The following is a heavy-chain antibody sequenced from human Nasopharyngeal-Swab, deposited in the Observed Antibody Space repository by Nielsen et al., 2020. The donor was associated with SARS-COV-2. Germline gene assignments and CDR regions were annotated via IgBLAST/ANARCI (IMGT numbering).Heavy chain of an antibody. Sequence: ASVQVSCKASGYTFTSYAMHWVRQAPGQRLEWMGWINAGNGNTKYSQKFQGRVTITRDTSASTAYMELSSLRSEDTAVYYCARVGIMSGNLWGWFDPWGQGTLVTVSS. CDR1: GYTFTSYA. D-gene: IGHD1-26*01. V-gene: IGHV1-3*01. CDR3: ARVGIMSGNLWGWFDP. CDR2: INAGNGNT. J-gene: IGHJ5*02.